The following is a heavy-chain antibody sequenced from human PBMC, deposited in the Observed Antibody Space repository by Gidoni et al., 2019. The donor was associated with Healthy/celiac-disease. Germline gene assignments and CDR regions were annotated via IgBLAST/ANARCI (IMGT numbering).Heavy chain of an antibody. J-gene: IGHJ4*02. V-gene: IGHV1-8*01. CDR3: ARVYSSSWPPRY. CDR2: MNPNSGNA. D-gene: IGHD6-13*01. Sequence: QAQLVQSGAEVQKPGASVKVYCKASGYTFTSYDINLVRQATGQGLEWMGWMNPNSGNAGYAQKFQGRVTMTRNTSISTAYMELSSLRSEDTAVYYCARVYSSSWPPRYWGQGTLVTVSS. CDR1: GYTFTSYD.